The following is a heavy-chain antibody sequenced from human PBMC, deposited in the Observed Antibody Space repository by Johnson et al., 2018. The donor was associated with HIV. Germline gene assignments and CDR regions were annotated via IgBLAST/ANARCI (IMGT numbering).Heavy chain of an antibody. CDR3: ARDGTTGPSGDAFDI. V-gene: IGHV3-66*03. J-gene: IGHJ3*02. CDR2: IYSGGTT. CDR1: GFTVSSDY. Sequence: VQLVESGGGLIQPGGSLRLSCAVSGFTVSSDYMSWVRQAPGKGLEWVSVIYSGGTTYYADSVKGRFTISRDTSKNTLYLQMNSLRPEDTAVYYCARDGTTGPSGDAFDIWGQGTMVTVSS. D-gene: IGHD1-14*01.